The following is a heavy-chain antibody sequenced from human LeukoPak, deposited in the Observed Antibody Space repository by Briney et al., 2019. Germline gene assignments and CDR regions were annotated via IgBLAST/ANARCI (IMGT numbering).Heavy chain of an antibody. D-gene: IGHD6-13*01. CDR3: AKRGSRSSTWYYFDF. CDR1: GFTFSSYA. J-gene: IGHJ4*02. V-gene: IGHV3-23*01. CDR2: INSGGTT. Sequence: GGSLRLSCAASGFTFSSYAITWVRKAPGKGLEWCSSINSGGTTYFADSVKGRFTISRDNSKNTAYLQMNSLRVEDTAAYYCAKRGSRSSTWYYFDFWGQGTLVTVSS.